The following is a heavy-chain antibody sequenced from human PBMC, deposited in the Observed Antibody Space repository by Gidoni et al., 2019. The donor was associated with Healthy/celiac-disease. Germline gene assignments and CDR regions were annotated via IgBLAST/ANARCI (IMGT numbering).Heavy chain of an antibody. V-gene: IGHV3-23*01. J-gene: IGHJ6*03. CDR2: ISGSGGST. CDR1: GFTFSSYA. D-gene: IGHD1-26*01. Sequence: EVQLLESGGGLVQPGGSLRLSCAASGFTFSSYAMSWVRQAPGKGLEWVSAISGSGGSTYYADSVKGRFTISRDNSKNTLYLQMNSLRAEDTAVYYCAKGGYSGSYYAADYYYYMDVWGKGTTVTVSS. CDR3: AKGGYSGSYYAADYYYYMDV.